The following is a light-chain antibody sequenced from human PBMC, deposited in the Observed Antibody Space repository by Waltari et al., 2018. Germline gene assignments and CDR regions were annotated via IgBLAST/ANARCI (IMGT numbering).Light chain of an antibody. Sequence: DIQMTQSPSALSASVGDRVTISCRASQNIGSSLAWYQQTPGKAPKLLIYKASNLQIGVPAGFSASGSGTEFSFTISSLQPEDFATYYCQQYATYPGTCGQGSKVEIK. CDR2: KAS. CDR1: QNIGSS. V-gene: IGKV1-5*03. CDR3: QQYATYPGT. J-gene: IGKJ1*01.